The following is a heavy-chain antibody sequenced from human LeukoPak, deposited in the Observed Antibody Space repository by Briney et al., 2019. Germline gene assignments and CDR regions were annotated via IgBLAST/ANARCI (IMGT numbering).Heavy chain of an antibody. CDR2: ISAYNGNT. CDR3: ARGLPPRRNSDSSGYYSYYFDY. CDR1: ENTFSSYY. Sequence: ASVKVSCKAPENTFSSYYLHWVRQAPGQGLEWMGWISAYNGNTKHAQKVQGRVTMTTDTSTSTVYMELRSLRSDDTAVYYCARGLPPRRNSDSSGYYSYYFDYWGQGSLVTVSS. V-gene: IGHV1-18*04. D-gene: IGHD3-22*01. J-gene: IGHJ4*02.